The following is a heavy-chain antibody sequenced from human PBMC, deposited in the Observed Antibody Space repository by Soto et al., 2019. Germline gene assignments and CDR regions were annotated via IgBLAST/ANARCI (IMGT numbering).Heavy chain of an antibody. D-gene: IGHD4-17*01. J-gene: IGHJ4*02. CDR2: ISSNGGST. V-gene: IGHV3-64*01. CDR3: ARDRSRGTTVVTPQGQFYY. CDR1: GFTFSSYA. Sequence: PGGSLRLSCAASGFTFSSYAMHWVRQAPGKGLEYVSAISSNGGSTYYANSVKGRFTISRDNSKNTLYLQMGSLRAEDMAVYYCARDRSRGTTVVTPQGQFYYWGQGA.